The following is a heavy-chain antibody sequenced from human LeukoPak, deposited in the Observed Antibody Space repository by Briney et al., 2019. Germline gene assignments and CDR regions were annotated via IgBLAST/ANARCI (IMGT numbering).Heavy chain of an antibody. V-gene: IGHV1-3*01. CDR2: INAGNGNT. Sequence: GASVKVSCKASGGTFSSYAISWVRQAPGQRLEWMGWINAGNGNTKYSQKFQGRATITRVTSASTAYMELSSLRSEDTAVYYCARGLILEWLLLTYYYYGMDVWGQGTTVTVSS. D-gene: IGHD3-3*01. CDR3: ARGLILEWLLLTYYYYGMDV. CDR1: GGTFSSYA. J-gene: IGHJ6*02.